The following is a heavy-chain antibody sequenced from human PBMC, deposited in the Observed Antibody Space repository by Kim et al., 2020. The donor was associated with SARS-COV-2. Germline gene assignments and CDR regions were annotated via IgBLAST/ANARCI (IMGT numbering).Heavy chain of an antibody. CDR2: ISAYNGNT. J-gene: IGHJ5*02. V-gene: IGHV1-18*01. CDR1: GYTFTSYG. D-gene: IGHD3-10*01. Sequence: ASVKVSCKASGYTFTSYGISWVRQAPGQGLEWMGWISAYNGNTNYAQKLQGRVTMTTDTSTSTAYMELRSLRSDDTAVYYCARDRGSGSYYKWGYNWFDPWGQGTLVTVSS. CDR3: ARDRGSGSYYKWGYNWFDP.